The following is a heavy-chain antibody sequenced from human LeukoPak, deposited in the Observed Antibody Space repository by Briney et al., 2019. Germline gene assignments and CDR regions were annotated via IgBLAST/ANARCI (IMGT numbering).Heavy chain of an antibody. Sequence: GGSLRLSCAASGFTFSSYGMHWVRQAPGKGLEWVSVISYDGSNKYYADSVKGRFTISRDNSKNTLYLQMNSLRAEDTAVYYCAKPVGGGYYDSSGYYSPADYWGQGTLVTVSS. CDR2: ISYDGSNK. V-gene: IGHV3-30*18. CDR1: GFTFSSYG. J-gene: IGHJ4*02. CDR3: AKPVGGGYYDSSGYYSPADY. D-gene: IGHD3-22*01.